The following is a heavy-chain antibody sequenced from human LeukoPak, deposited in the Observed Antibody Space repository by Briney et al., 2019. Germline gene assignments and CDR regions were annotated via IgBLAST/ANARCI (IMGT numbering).Heavy chain of an antibody. V-gene: IGHV4-4*07. Sequence: SETLSLTCTVSGGSISSYYWSWIRQPAGKGLEWIGRIYTSGSTNYNPSLKSRVTMSVDTSKNQFPLKLSSVTAADTAIYYCARTRLAEYYFDYWGQGTLVTVSS. D-gene: IGHD3-16*01. CDR2: IYTSGST. J-gene: IGHJ4*02. CDR3: ARTRLAEYYFDY. CDR1: GGSISSYY.